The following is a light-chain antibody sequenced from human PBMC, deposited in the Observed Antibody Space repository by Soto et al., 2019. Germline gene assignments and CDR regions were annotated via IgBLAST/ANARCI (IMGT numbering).Light chain of an antibody. J-gene: IGKJ2*01. Sequence: EIVLTQSPATLSLSPGERASLSCRASQSVGSYLAWYQHRTGQAPRLLIFGTSDRATDIPARFSGSGSGTDFNLTISSLEPEDFEVYYCQQRSIWPPTFGRGTKLEIK. V-gene: IGKV3-11*01. CDR2: GTS. CDR1: QSVGSY. CDR3: QQRSIWPPT.